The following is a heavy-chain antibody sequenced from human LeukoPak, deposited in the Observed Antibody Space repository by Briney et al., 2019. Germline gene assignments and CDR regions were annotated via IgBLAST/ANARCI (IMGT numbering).Heavy chain of an antibody. CDR3: VLELALGY. V-gene: IGHV3-9*01. CDR2: ISWNSGSI. CDR1: GFTFDDYA. D-gene: IGHD1-7*01. J-gene: IGHJ4*02. Sequence: GGSLRLSCAASGFTFDDYAMHWVRQAPGKGLEWVSGISWNSGSIGYADSVKGRFTISRDNAKNSLYLQMNSLRAEDTALYYCVLELALGYWCQGTLVTVSS.